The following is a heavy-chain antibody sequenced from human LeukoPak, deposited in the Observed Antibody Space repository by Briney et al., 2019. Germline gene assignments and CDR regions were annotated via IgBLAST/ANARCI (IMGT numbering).Heavy chain of an antibody. D-gene: IGHD5-18*01. V-gene: IGHV3-33*01. CDR1: GFTFSSYG. J-gene: IGHJ4*02. CDR3: ARDRYSYGPFDY. CDR2: IWYDGSNK. Sequence: GGSLRLSCAASGFTFSSYGMHWVRQAPGNGLEWVAVIWYDGSNKYYADSVKGRFTISRDNSKNTLYLQMNSLRAEDTAVYYCARDRYSYGPFDYWGQGTLVTVSS.